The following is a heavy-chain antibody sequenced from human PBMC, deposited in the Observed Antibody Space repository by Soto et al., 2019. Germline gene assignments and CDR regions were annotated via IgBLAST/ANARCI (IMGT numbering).Heavy chain of an antibody. CDR3: ARAASPYYYYYMDV. V-gene: IGHV3-53*04. Sequence: GGSLRLSCAASGFTVSSNYMSWVRQAPGKGLEWVSVIYSGGSTYYADSVKGRFTISRHNSKNTLYLQMNSLRAEDTAVYYCARAASPYYYYYMDVWGKGTTVTVSS. J-gene: IGHJ6*03. D-gene: IGHD5-18*01. CDR2: IYSGGST. CDR1: GFTVSSNY.